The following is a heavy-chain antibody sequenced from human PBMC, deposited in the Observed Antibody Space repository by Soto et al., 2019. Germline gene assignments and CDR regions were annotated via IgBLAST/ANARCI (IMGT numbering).Heavy chain of an antibody. CDR3: ARELQLTVLGVALDSYYMDV. D-gene: IGHD3-3*01. CDR2: IYHTGTT. Sequence: TLSLTCAVSGDSITTATYWGWIRQPPGKGLQWIGSIYHTGTTYYTPSLESRVFISVDTSKNQYSLKLSSVTAADTAVYYCARELQLTVLGVALDSYYMDVWGKGTTVTVSS. J-gene: IGHJ6*03. V-gene: IGHV4-38-2*02. CDR1: GDSITTATY.